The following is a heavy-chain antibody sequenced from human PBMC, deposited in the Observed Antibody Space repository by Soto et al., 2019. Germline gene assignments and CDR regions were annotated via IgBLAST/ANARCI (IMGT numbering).Heavy chain of an antibody. V-gene: IGHV1-46*01. CDR2: INPSGGST. J-gene: IGHJ6*02. CDR3: ARLRIASQNYYGMDV. Sequence: ASVKVSCKASGYTFTSYYMHWVRQAPGQGLEWMGIINPSGGSTSYAQKFQGRVTMTRDTSTSAVYMELSSLRSEDTAVYYCARLRIASQNYYGMDVWGQGTTVTVSS. CDR1: GYTFTSYY.